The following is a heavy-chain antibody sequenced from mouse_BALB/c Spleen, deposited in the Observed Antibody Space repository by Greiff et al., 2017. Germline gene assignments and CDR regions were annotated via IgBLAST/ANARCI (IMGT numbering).Heavy chain of an antibody. V-gene: IGHV1S81*02. J-gene: IGHJ4*01. CDR3: ARGYDGYYAMDY. D-gene: IGHD2-3*01. Sequence: QVQLQQPGAELVKPGASVKLSCKASGYTFTSYWMHWVKQRPGQGLEWIGEINPSNGRTNYNEKFKSKATLTVDKSSSTAYMQLSSLTSEDSAVYYCARGYDGYYAMDYWGQGTSVTGSS. CDR2: INPSNGRT. CDR1: GYTFTSYW.